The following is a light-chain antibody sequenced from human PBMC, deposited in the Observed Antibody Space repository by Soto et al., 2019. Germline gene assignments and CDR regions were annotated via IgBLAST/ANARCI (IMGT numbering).Light chain of an antibody. CDR1: QSVGIW. Sequence: DIQMTQSPSTLSASVGDRVTITCRASQSVGIWLAWYQQKPGKAPNLLIYKACSLQSGVPSRFSGSGSGTEFTLTISGLQPEDSATYYCQQHHEYAAWTFGQGTKVEIK. CDR3: QQHHEYAAWT. V-gene: IGKV1-5*03. J-gene: IGKJ1*01. CDR2: KAC.